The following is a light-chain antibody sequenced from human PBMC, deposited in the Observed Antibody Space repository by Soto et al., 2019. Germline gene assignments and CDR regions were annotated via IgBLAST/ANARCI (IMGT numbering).Light chain of an antibody. Sequence: EIVMTQSPVTLSVSPGERATLSCRASQSVSSNIAWYQQKPGQAPRLLIYGASTRATDIPARFSGSGSGTEFTLTISSLQSEDFAVYYCHQYNNWPPGTFGQGTKVEIK. CDR2: GAS. CDR1: QSVSSN. V-gene: IGKV3-15*01. J-gene: IGKJ1*01. CDR3: HQYNNWPPGT.